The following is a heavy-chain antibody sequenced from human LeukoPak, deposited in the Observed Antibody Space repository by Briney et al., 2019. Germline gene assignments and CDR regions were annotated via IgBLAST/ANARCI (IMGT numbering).Heavy chain of an antibody. J-gene: IGHJ6*02. D-gene: IGHD6-13*01. V-gene: IGHV3-7*01. CDR1: GFTFSSYW. CDR2: MNIDGSEK. CDR3: AREAQQQLNYYYYGMDV. Sequence: GGSLRLSCAASGFTFSSYWMGWVRQAPGKRLEWVANMNIDGSEKYYADSAKGRFTISRDNARNSVYLQMNSLRVEDTAVYYCAREAQQQLNYYYYGMDVWGQGTTVTVSS.